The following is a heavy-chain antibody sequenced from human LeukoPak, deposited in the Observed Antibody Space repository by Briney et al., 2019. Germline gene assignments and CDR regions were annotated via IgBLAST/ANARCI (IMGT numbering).Heavy chain of an antibody. CDR3: ARSSGWLDDY. Sequence: SETLSLTCTVSGGSISNYYWSWIRQPPGKGLEWIAYIYYSGSTNYNPSLKSRVSISVDTSKNQFSLKLSSVTAADTAVYYCARSSGWLDDYWGQGTLVTVSS. CDR1: GGSISNYY. D-gene: IGHD6-19*01. V-gene: IGHV4-59*01. J-gene: IGHJ4*02. CDR2: IYYSGST.